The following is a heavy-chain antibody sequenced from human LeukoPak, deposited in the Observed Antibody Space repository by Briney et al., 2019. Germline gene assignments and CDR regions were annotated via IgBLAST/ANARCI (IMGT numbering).Heavy chain of an antibody. Sequence: GASVKVSCKASGYPFTIFDINWVRQAPGQGLEWVGWMNPNTGDTVYAQNFRGRVTMTRDTSIGTAYMELNSLRSEDTAVYYCASLMVTAKNYYFDYWGQGTLVTVSS. V-gene: IGHV1-8*01. D-gene: IGHD2-21*02. CDR2: MNPNTGDT. CDR3: ASLMVTAKNYYFDY. J-gene: IGHJ4*02. CDR1: GYPFTIFD.